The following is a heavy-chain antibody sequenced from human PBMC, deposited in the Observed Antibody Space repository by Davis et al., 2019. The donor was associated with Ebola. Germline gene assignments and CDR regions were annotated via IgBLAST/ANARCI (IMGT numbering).Heavy chain of an antibody. CDR2: IHDSGST. CDR1: GGSIRSGDYY. Sequence: PSETLSLTCTVSGGSIRSGDYYWSWIRQTPGKGLEWIGYIHDSGSTNYNPSLKSRVTISLDTSKNQFSLKVSSVTTADTAVYYCAGLAVDEVDYWGQGTLVTISS. CDR3: AGLAVDEVDY. D-gene: IGHD2-21*01. J-gene: IGHJ4*02. V-gene: IGHV4-61*08.